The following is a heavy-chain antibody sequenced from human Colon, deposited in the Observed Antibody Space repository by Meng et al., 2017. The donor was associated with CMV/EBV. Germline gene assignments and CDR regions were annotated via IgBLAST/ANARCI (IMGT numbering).Heavy chain of an antibody. CDR1: GGSVSGYY. D-gene: IGHD2-2*01. CDR3: ARARSSTSCYHFDY. J-gene: IGHJ4*02. Sequence: VYGGSVSGYYWSWIRQPPGKGLEWIGEINHSGSTNYNPSLKSRVTISVDTSKNQFSLKLSSVTAADTAVYYCARARSSTSCYHFDYWGQGTLVTVSS. V-gene: IGHV4-34*01. CDR2: INHSGST.